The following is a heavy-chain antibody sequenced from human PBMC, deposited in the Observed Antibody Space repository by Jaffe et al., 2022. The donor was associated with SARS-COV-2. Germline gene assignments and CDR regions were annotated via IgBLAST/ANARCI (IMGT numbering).Heavy chain of an antibody. CDR2: IKQDGSEK. V-gene: IGHV3-7*01. D-gene: IGHD6-19*01. J-gene: IGHJ4*02. Sequence: EVQLVESGGGLVQPGGSLRLSCAASGFTFSSYWMSWVRQAPGKGLEWVANIKQDGSEKYYVDSVKGRFTISRDNAKNSLYLQMNSLRAEDTAVYYCARGDSSGWQFLGYWGQGTLVTVSS. CDR3: ARGDSSGWQFLGY. CDR1: GFTFSSYW.